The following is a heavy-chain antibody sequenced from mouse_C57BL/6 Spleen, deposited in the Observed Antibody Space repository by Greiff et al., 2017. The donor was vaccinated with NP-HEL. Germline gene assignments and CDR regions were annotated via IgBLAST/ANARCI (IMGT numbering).Heavy chain of an antibody. V-gene: IGHV5-6*01. J-gene: IGHJ4*01. Sequence: EVKVVESGGDLVKPGGSLKLSCAASGFTFSSYGMSWVRQTPDKRLEWVATISSGGSYTYYPDSVKGRFTISRDNAKNTLYLQMSSLKSEDTAMYYCARGDYYGSSYPYAMDYWGQGTSVTVSS. CDR1: GFTFSSYG. CDR2: ISSGGSYT. D-gene: IGHD1-1*01. CDR3: ARGDYYGSSYPYAMDY.